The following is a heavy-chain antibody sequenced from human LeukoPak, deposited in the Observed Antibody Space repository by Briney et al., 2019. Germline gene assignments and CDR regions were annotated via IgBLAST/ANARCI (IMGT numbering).Heavy chain of an antibody. D-gene: IGHD6-19*01. CDR3: TREDGSGWRLPEN. V-gene: IGHV3-30*19. Sequence: GGSLRLSCAASGFTFSNYGMYWVRQAPGKGLEWVAVISYDGSNKYYADSVRGRFTISRDNSKDTLYLQTNSLRAEDTAVYYCTREDGSGWRLPENWGQGTLVTVSS. CDR1: GFTFSNYG. J-gene: IGHJ4*02. CDR2: ISYDGSNK.